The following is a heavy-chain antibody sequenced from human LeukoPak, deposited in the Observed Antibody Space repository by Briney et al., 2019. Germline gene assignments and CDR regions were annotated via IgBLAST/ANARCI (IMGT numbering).Heavy chain of an antibody. CDR1: GFTFSGYF. CDR2: SSGGGATI. D-gene: IGHD1-1*01. Sequence: PGGSLRLSCAASGFTFSGYFMSWIRQAPGKGLEWVSYSSGGGATIDYADSVKGRFTISRDNAKNSLYLQMNSLRAEDTAVYFCARDTGNWPNDAFDIWGQGTMVTVSS. V-gene: IGHV3-11*01. J-gene: IGHJ3*02. CDR3: ARDTGNWPNDAFDI.